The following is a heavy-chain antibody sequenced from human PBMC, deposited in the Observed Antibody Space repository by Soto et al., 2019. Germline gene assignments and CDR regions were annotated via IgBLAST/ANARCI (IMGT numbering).Heavy chain of an antibody. D-gene: IGHD3-16*01. J-gene: IGHJ6*02. CDR1: GGPFSSQA. CDR2: IIPLLGST. Sequence: QVQVEQSGAEVKKPGSSLKVSCKTSGGPFSSQAFNWVRQARGHGLEWMGGIIPLLGSTTSAQKFQDRVTFTADESTSTVYVGLRSLRSEDTATYFRAMSDAPYFYYVIDAWGRGTTVTVSS. V-gene: IGHV1-69*01. CDR3: AMSDAPYFYYVIDA.